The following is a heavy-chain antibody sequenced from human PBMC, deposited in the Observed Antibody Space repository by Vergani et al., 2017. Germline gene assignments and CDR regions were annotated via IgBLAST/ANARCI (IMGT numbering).Heavy chain of an antibody. D-gene: IGHD3-3*01. CDR2: IYYSGST. J-gene: IGHJ6*02. CDR1: GGSISSGCYY. CDR3: RRDGEYYDFWSGYSSYYYGMDV. Sequence: QVQLQESGPGLVKPSHTLSLTCTVSGGSISSGCYYWGWIRQPPGKGLEWIGSIYYSGSTYYNPSLKSRVTISVDTSKNQFSLKLSSVTAADTAVYYCRRDGEYYDFWSGYSSYYYGMDVWGQGP. V-gene: IGHV4-39*02.